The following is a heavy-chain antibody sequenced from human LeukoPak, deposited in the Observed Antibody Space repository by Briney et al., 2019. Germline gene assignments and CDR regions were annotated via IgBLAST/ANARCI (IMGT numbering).Heavy chain of an antibody. CDR3: ARDLRAAAGAWFDP. D-gene: IGHD6-13*01. J-gene: IGHJ5*02. Sequence: SETLSLTCTVSGGSISSSSYYWGWIRQPPGKGLEWIGSIYYSGSTYYNPSLKSRVTISVDTSKNQFSLKLSSVTAADTAVYYCARDLRAAAGAWFDPWGQGTLVTVSS. CDR2: IYYSGST. CDR1: GGSISSSSYY. V-gene: IGHV4-39*07.